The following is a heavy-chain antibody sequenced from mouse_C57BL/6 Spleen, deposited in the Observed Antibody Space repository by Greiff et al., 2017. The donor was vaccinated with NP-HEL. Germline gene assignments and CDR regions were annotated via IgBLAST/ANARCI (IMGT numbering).Heavy chain of an antibody. D-gene: IGHD2-4*01. V-gene: IGHV1-4*01. CDR3: ARDDYDNIYYAMDY. CDR2: INPSSGYT. CDR1: GYTFTSYT. Sequence: VQGVESGAELARPGASVKMSCKASGYTFTSYTMHWVKQRPGQGLEWIGYINPSSGYTKYNQKFKDKATLTADKSSSTAYMQLSSLTSEDSAVYYCARDDYDNIYYAMDYWGQGTSVTVSS. J-gene: IGHJ4*01.